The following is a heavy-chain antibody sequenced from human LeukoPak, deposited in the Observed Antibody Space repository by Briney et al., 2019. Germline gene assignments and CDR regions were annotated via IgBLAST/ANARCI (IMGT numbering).Heavy chain of an antibody. D-gene: IGHD3-3*01. CDR1: GGSFSGYY. Sequence: SETLSLTCAVYGGSFSGYYWSWIRQPPGKGLEWIGEINHSGSTNYNPSLKSRVTISVDTSKNQFSLKLSSVTAADTAVYYCARAVLRSFDYWGQGTLVTVSS. J-gene: IGHJ4*02. CDR2: INHSGST. CDR3: ARAVLRSFDY. V-gene: IGHV4-34*01.